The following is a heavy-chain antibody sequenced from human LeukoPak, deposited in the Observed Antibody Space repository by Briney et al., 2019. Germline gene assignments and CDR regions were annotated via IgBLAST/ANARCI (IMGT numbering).Heavy chain of an antibody. CDR1: GDTFATYW. CDR2: IYPGDSRT. CDR3: ARMARYYYGMDV. D-gene: IGHD5-24*01. Sequence: GESLKISCKGSGDTFATYWIGWVRHLPGKGLEWMGVIYPGDSRTRYNPSFQGQVTISADKSISTAYLQWSSLKASDTAMYYCARMARYYYGMDVWGQGTTVTVSS. J-gene: IGHJ6*02. V-gene: IGHV5-51*01.